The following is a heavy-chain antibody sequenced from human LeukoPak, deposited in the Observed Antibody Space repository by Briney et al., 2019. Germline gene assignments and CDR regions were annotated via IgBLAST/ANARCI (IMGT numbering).Heavy chain of an antibody. Sequence: PGGSLRLSSAASGFAFRSYWMSWVRQAPGKGLEWVANINQDGSESHCVDSVKGRYTIYRDNAKNSLFLQMNSLRAEDTAVYYCARDWHYYDSTTYYYYFDCWGQGTLVTVSS. CDR2: INQDGSES. J-gene: IGHJ4*02. CDR1: GFAFRSYW. V-gene: IGHV3-7*01. D-gene: IGHD3-22*01. CDR3: ARDWHYYDSTTYYYYFDC.